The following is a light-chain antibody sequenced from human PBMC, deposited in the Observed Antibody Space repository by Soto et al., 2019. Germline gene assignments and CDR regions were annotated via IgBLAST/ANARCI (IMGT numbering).Light chain of an antibody. J-gene: IGKJ5*01. CDR2: GAS. V-gene: IGKV3D-15*01. Sequence: EIVLTQSPGTLCLSPGERATLSCRASQSVSNNYLAWYQQKPGQAPRLLIYGASNRATGIPDRFSGSGSGTEFTLTISSLQSEDFAVYYCQQYNNWPPTITFGQGTRLEIK. CDR3: QQYNNWPPTIT. CDR1: QSVSNN.